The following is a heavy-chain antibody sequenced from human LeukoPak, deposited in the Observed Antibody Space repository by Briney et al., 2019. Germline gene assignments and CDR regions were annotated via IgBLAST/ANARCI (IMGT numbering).Heavy chain of an antibody. Sequence: GGSLRLSCAASGFTFSDYDMSWIRQAPGKGLEWVSYISSSGSTAYYADSVEGRFTISRDNAKNSLYLQMNSLRAEDTAVYYCARERGPYGSGLGKYFQHWGQGTLVTVSS. V-gene: IGHV3-11*01. D-gene: IGHD3-10*01. CDR3: ARERGPYGSGLGKYFQH. CDR1: GFTFSDYD. CDR2: ISSSGSTA. J-gene: IGHJ1*01.